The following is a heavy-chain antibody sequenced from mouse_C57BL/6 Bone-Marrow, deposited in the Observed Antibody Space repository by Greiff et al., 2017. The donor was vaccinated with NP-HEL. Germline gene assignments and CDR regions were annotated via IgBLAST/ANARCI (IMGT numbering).Heavy chain of an antibody. CDR3: ARKGDGYYGYFDV. CDR1: GYAFSSSW. CDR2: IYPGDGDT. V-gene: IGHV1-82*01. Sequence: VQLQESGPELVKPGASVKISCKASGYAFSSSWMNWVKQRPGKGLEWIGRIYPGDGDTNYNGKFKGKATLTADKSSSTAYMQLSSLTSEDSAVYFCARKGDGYYGYFDVWGTGTTVTVSS. D-gene: IGHD2-3*01. J-gene: IGHJ1*03.